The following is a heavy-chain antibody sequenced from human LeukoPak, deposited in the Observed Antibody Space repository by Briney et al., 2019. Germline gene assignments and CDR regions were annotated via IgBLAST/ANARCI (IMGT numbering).Heavy chain of an antibody. D-gene: IGHD3-3*01. CDR2: IYTSGST. CDR3: ARSIFGVVRYYYYYYMDV. CDR1: GGSISSGSYY. V-gene: IGHV4-61*02. J-gene: IGHJ6*03. Sequence: PSETLSLTCTVSGGSISSGSYYWSWIRQPAGKGLEWIGRIYTSGSTNYNPSLKSRVTISVDTSKNQFSLKLSSVTAADTAVYYCARSIFGVVRYYYYYYMDVWGKGTTVTVSS.